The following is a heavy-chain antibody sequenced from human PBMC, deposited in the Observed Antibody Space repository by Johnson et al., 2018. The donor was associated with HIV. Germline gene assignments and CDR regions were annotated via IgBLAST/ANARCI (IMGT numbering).Heavy chain of an antibody. CDR2: IKQDGSEK. CDR3: ASHLLGYSYGLDAFDI. V-gene: IGHV3-7*01. D-gene: IGHD5-18*01. J-gene: IGHJ3*02. Sequence: VQLVESGGGLVQPGGSLRLSCAASGFTFSSYWMSWVRQAPGKGLEWVANIKQDGSEKYYVDSVKGRFTISRDNAKNSLYLQMNSLRAEDTEVYYWASHLLGYSYGLDAFDIWGQGTMVTVSS. CDR1: GFTFSSYW.